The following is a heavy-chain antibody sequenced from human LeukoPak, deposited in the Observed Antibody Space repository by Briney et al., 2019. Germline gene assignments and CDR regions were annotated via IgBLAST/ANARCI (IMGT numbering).Heavy chain of an antibody. V-gene: IGHV3-48*03. CDR1: GFTFNSYE. Sequence: GGSLRLSCAPSGFTFNSYEIIWVRQAPGKGLEWISYISKTGSITYYADSVKGRLTISRDNGKNLLYLQMNTLSAEDTAIYYCAREGRYYFDYWGQGALVTVSS. CDR2: ISKTGSIT. CDR3: AREGRYYFDY. J-gene: IGHJ4*02.